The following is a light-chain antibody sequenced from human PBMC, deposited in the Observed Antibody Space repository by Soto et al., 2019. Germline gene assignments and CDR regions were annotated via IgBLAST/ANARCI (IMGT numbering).Light chain of an antibody. V-gene: IGLV2-23*02. Sequence: QSALTQPASVSGSPGQSITISCTGTSSDVGTYDLVSWYQQHPGKAPKLVISAVTKRPSGVSDRFSGSKSGNTASLIISGLQTEDEADYYCCSYSGPSTYVVFGGGTKLTVL. CDR2: AVT. J-gene: IGLJ2*01. CDR1: SSDVGTYDL. CDR3: CSYSGPSTYVV.